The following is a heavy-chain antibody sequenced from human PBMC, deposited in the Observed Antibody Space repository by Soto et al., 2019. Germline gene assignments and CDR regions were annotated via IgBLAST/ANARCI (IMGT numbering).Heavy chain of an antibody. CDR1: GGSISSYY. Sequence: PSETLSLTCTVSGGSISSYYWSWIRQPPGKGLEWIGDIYYSGSTNYNPSLKSRVTISVDTSKNQFSLKLSSVTAADTAVYYCARGSRDDFWSGYYFDYWGQGTLVTVSS. D-gene: IGHD3-3*01. CDR3: ARGSRDDFWSGYYFDY. CDR2: IYYSGST. J-gene: IGHJ4*02. V-gene: IGHV4-59*12.